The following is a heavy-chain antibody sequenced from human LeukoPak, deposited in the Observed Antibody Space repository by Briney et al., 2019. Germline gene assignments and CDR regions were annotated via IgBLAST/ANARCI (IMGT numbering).Heavy chain of an antibody. D-gene: IGHD4-11*01. J-gene: IGHJ4*02. CDR3: ARKPLSYSDYEVDY. CDR2: IWYDGSNK. V-gene: IGHV3-33*01. CDR1: GFTSSTYG. Sequence: GGSLRLSCAASGFTSSTYGMHWVRQAPGKGLEWVAVIWYDGSNKYYADSVKGRFTISRDNSKNTLYLQMNSLRAEDTAVYYCARKPLSYSDYEVDYWGQGTLVTVSS.